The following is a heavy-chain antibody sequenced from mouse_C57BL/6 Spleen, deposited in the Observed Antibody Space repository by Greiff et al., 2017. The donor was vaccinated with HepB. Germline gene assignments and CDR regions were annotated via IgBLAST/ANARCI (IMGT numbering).Heavy chain of an antibody. D-gene: IGHD2-3*01. CDR3: ARQDGYWFAY. J-gene: IGHJ3*01. V-gene: IGHV5-6*01. Sequence: EVKLQESGGDLVKPGGSLKLSCAASGFTFSSYGMSWVRQTPDKRLEWVATISSGGSYTYYPDSVKGRFTISRDNAKNTLYLQMSSLKSEDTAMYYCARQDGYWFAYWGQGTLVTVSA. CDR1: GFTFSSYG. CDR2: ISSGGSYT.